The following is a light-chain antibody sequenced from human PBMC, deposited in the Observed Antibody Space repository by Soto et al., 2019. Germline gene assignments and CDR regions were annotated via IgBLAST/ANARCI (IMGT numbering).Light chain of an antibody. CDR2: DVT. J-gene: IGLJ1*01. CDR1: SSDVGGYNS. Sequence: QSALTQPASVSGSPGLSIAISCTGTSSDVGGYNSVSWYQQHPGKAPKLVIYDVTSRPSGVSNRFSGSKSGNTASLTISGLQAEDEGDYYCSSYRTGGSHVFGTGTKLTVL. V-gene: IGLV2-14*01. CDR3: SSYRTGGSHV.